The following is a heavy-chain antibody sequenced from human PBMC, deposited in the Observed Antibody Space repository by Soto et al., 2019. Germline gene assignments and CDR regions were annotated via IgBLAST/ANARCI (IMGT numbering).Heavy chain of an antibody. CDR3: AEVEILMVYAGYFDY. V-gene: IGHV3-23*01. J-gene: IGHJ4*02. CDR2: ISGSGGST. D-gene: IGHD2-8*01. CDR1: GFTFSSYA. Sequence: EVQLLESGGGLVQPGGSLRLSCAASGFTFSSYAMSWVRQAPGKGLEWVSAISGSGGSTYYADSVKGRFTISRDNSKNTLYLQMNSLRAEDTAVYYCAEVEILMVYAGYFDYWGQGTLVTVSS.